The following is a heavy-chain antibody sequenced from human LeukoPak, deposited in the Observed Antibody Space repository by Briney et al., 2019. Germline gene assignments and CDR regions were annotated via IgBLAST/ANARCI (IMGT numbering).Heavy chain of an antibody. CDR1: GYTFTSYA. J-gene: IGHJ4*02. V-gene: IGHV7-4-1*02. Sequence: AASVKVSCKTSGYTFTSYAMNWVRQAPGQGLEFMGWINTGTGNPTYAQGFTGRFVFSLDTSVTTAYLQISTLRPEDTAVYYCASFGAYPFDYWGQGTLVTVSS. CDR2: INTGTGNP. D-gene: IGHD3-10*01. CDR3: ASFGAYPFDY.